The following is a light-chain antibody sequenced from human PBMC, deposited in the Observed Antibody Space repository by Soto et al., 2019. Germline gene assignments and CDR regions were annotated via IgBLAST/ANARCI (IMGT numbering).Light chain of an antibody. CDR1: SSDIGGYNS. Sequence: QSALTQSPSASGSPGQSVTISCTGTSSDIGGYNSVSWYQQHPGKAPKVMIYDVSKRPSGVPDRFSGSKSGNTASLTVSALQAEDEADYYCSSYTDRNNLVFGTGTKVTV. CDR2: DVS. CDR3: SSYTDRNNLV. J-gene: IGLJ1*01. V-gene: IGLV2-8*01.